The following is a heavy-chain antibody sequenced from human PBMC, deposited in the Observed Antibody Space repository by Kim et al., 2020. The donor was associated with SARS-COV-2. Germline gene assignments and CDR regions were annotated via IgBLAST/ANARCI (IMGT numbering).Heavy chain of an antibody. V-gene: IGHV3-48*01. D-gene: IGHD5-18*01. J-gene: IGHJ6*02. Sequence: DSGKGRFTITRDNAKNQVYLERNSLRGEDTVVYYCASGMHSSYGRYGMDVWGQGTTVTVSS. CDR3: ASGMHSSYGRYGMDV.